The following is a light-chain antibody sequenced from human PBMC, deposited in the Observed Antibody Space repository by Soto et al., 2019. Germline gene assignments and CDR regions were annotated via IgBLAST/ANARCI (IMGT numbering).Light chain of an antibody. J-gene: IGLJ1*01. CDR2: YDS. CDR3: QVWDSSSDHYV. Sequence: SYELTQPPSVSVAPGKTARITCGGNNIGSKSVHWCQQKPGQAPVLVIYYDSDRPSGIPERFSGSNSGNTATLTISSVEAGDEADYYCQVWDSSSDHYVFGTGTKVTVL. CDR1: NIGSKS. V-gene: IGLV3-21*04.